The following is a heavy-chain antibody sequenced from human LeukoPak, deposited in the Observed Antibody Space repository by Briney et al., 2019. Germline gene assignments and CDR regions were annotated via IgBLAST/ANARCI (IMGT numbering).Heavy chain of an antibody. CDR1: GGSISSGSYY. V-gene: IGHV4-61*02. J-gene: IGHJ4*02. CDR2: IYTSGST. D-gene: IGHD6-19*01. CDR3: ARDRGSGWYNY. Sequence: PSETLSLTCTVSGGSISSGSYYWSWIRQPAGKGLEWIGRIYTSGSTNYNPSLKSRVTMSVDTSKNQFSLKLSSVTAADTAVYYCARDRGSGWYNYWGQGTLVTVSS.